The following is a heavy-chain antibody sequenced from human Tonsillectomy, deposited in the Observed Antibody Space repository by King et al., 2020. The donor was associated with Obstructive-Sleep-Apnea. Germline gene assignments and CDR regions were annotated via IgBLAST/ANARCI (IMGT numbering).Heavy chain of an antibody. Sequence: QLQESGPGLVKPSETLSLTCTVSGGSISNYYWSWIRQPPGKGMEWIGYMYYSGNTNFNPSLKIRVTISADTSKIQFSLRLSTVTAADTAVYYCARHRGVEDYGDYGDYFDYWGQGTLVTVSS. CDR2: MYYSGNT. J-gene: IGHJ4*02. V-gene: IGHV4-59*08. D-gene: IGHD4-17*01. CDR1: GGSISNYY. CDR3: ARHRGVEDYGDYGDYFDY.